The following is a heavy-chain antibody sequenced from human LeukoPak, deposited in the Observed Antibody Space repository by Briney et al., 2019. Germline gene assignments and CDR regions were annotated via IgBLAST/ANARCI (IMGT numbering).Heavy chain of an antibody. CDR3: VRDWAPASMQAAPFDC. V-gene: IGHV3-7*01. Sequence: GGSLRLSCEASGFIFSNYGMHWVRQAPGKGPEWVANIKEDGSLKNYVDSVEGRFTVSRDNAKNTLYLQMNSLRLEDTAVYYCVRDWAPASMQAAPFDCWGQGTLVTVSS. J-gene: IGHJ4*02. D-gene: IGHD2/OR15-2a*01. CDR2: IKEDGSLK. CDR1: GFIFSNYG.